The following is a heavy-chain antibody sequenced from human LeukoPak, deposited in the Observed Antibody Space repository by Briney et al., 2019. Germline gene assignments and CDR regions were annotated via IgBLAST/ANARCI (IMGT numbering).Heavy chain of an antibody. CDR1: GYTFTSYD. D-gene: IGHD3-3*01. Sequence: ASVKVSCTASGYTFTSYDINWVRQATGQGLEWMGWMNPNSGNTGYAQKFQGRVTMTRNTSISTAYMELSSLRSEDTAVYYCARVGTIFGVVTELDTYGMDVWGQGTTVTVSS. CDR3: ARVGTIFGVVTELDTYGMDV. CDR2: MNPNSGNT. V-gene: IGHV1-8*01. J-gene: IGHJ6*02.